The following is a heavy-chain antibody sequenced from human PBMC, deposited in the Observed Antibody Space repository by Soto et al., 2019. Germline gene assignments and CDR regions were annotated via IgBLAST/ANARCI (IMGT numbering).Heavy chain of an antibody. CDR2: IYYSGSS. V-gene: IGHV4-59*01. Sequence: PSETLSLTCTVSGGSISSYYWSWIRQPPGKGLEWIGYIYYSGSSNYNPSLKSRVTIAVDTSKNQFSLKLSSVTAADTAVYYCARVIAVAGTGYYYGMDAWGQGTTVTVSS. D-gene: IGHD6-19*01. J-gene: IGHJ6*02. CDR3: ARVIAVAGTGYYYGMDA. CDR1: GGSISSYY.